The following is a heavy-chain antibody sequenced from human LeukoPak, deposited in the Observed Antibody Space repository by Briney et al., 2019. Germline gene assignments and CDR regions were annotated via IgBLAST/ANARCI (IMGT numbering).Heavy chain of an antibody. CDR3: AKDISQVDYYYYYGVDV. CDR2: ISWNSGSI. J-gene: IGHJ6*02. CDR1: GFTFDDYA. V-gene: IGHV3-9*01. Sequence: GGSLRLSCAASGFTFDDYAMHWVRQAPGKGLEWVSGISWNSGSIGYADSVKGRFTISRDNAKNSLYLQMNSLRAEDTALYYCAKDISQVDYYYYYGVDVWGQGTTVTVSS.